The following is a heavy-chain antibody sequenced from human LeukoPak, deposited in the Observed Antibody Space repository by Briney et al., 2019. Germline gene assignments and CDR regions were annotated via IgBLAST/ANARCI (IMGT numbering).Heavy chain of an antibody. D-gene: IGHD6-6*01. CDR1: GFTFSSYA. CDR2: ISGSGGST. Sequence: PGGSLRLSCAASGFTFSSYAMSWVRQAPGKGLEWVSAISGSGGSTYYADSVKGRFTVSRDNSKNTLYLQMNSLRAEDTALYYCVKASSSSPQYNWFDAWGQGTLATVSS. CDR3: VKASSSSPQYNWFDA. J-gene: IGHJ5*02. V-gene: IGHV3-23*01.